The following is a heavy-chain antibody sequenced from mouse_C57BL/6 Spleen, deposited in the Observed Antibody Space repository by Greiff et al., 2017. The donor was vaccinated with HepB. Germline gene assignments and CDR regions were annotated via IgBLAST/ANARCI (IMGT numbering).Heavy chain of an antibody. V-gene: IGHV1-64*01. CDR2: IHPNSGST. D-gene: IGHD1-1*01. CDR3: ARYYGREVAWFAY. J-gene: IGHJ3*01. CDR1: GYTFTSYW. Sequence: QVQLQQPGAELVKPGASVKLSCKASGYTFTSYWMHWVKQRPGQGLEWIGMIHPNSGSTNYNEKFKSKATLTVDKSSSTAYMQLSSLTSEDSAVYYCARYYGREVAWFAYWGQGTLVTVSA.